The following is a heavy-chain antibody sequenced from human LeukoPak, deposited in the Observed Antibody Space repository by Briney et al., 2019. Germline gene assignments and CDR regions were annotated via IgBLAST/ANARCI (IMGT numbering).Heavy chain of an antibody. Sequence: PSETLSLTCTVSGGSISNYYWSWIRQPPGKGLEWIGYIYYSGSPNYNPSLKSRVTISIDTSKNQFSLKLSSVTAADTAVYYCAAGSGYPLLGYWGQGTLVTVSS. CDR2: IYYSGSP. D-gene: IGHD3-22*01. CDR1: GGSISNYY. CDR3: AAGSGYPLLGY. J-gene: IGHJ4*02. V-gene: IGHV4-59*01.